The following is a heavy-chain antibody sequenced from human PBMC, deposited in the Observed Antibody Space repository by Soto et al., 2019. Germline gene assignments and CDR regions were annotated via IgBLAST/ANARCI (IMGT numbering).Heavy chain of an antibody. Sequence: TVSGGSLSPHYWSWIRQPPGKGLEWIGYMYYSGATTYNPSLKSRVTISVDTSKNQFSLKLTSVTAADTAVYYCSRGDYYGKADYWGQGALVTVSS. V-gene: IGHV4-59*11. CDR3: SRGDYYGKADY. CDR1: GGSLSPHY. CDR2: MYYSGAT. D-gene: IGHD3-10*01. J-gene: IGHJ4*02.